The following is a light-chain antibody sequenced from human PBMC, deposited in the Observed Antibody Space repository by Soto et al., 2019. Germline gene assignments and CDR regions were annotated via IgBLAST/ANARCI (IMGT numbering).Light chain of an antibody. CDR1: QRIISW. CDR2: AAS. V-gene: IGKV1-39*01. CDR3: QHYKNSPLT. Sequence: DIPMLLPPSSLLESVGARVIITCLASQRIISWLDWYQQKPGKAPKLLIYAASSLESGVPSRFSGSGSGTEFTLTISSLQPEDFAAYYCQHYKNSPLTFGGGTKVDIK. J-gene: IGKJ4*01.